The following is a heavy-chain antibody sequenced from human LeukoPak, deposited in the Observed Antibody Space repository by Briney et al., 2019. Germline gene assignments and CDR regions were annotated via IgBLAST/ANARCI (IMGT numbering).Heavy chain of an antibody. D-gene: IGHD1-26*01. Sequence: GGSLRLSCSASGLIFSTHAMPWVRQVPGKGLEWVSGIRGSGDRTYYAESVRGRFSISRDNSKNTLYLQMFNVRAEDTAVYYCAKDLVGILPDAFDIWGQGTMVTVSS. V-gene: IGHV3-23*01. CDR2: IRGSGDRT. CDR1: GLIFSTHA. J-gene: IGHJ3*02. CDR3: AKDLVGILPDAFDI.